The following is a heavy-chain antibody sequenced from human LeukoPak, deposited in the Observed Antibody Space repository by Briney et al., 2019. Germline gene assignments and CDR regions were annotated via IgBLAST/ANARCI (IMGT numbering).Heavy chain of an antibody. V-gene: IGHV3-21*01. CDR1: GFTFSSYS. J-gene: IGHJ5*02. CDR3: ARALITMVRGVIDP. Sequence: GGSLRLSCAASGFTFSSYSMNWVRQAPGKGLEWVPSISSSSSYIYYADSVKGRFTISRDNAKNSLYLQMNSLRAEDTAVYYCARALITMVRGVIDPWGQGTLVTVSS. CDR2: ISSSSSYI. D-gene: IGHD3-10*01.